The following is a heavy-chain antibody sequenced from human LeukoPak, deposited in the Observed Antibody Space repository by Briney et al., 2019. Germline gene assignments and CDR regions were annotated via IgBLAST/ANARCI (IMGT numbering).Heavy chain of an antibody. V-gene: IGHV1-69*05. D-gene: IGHD6-13*01. J-gene: IGHJ4*02. CDR1: GGTFSSYA. Sequence: WVKVSCKASGGTFSSYAISWVRQAPGQGLEWMGRIIPIFGTANYAQKFQGRVTITTDESTSTAYMELGSLRSEDTAVYYCAVDSSSWTFDYWGQGTLVTVSS. CDR2: IIPIFGTA. CDR3: AVDSSSWTFDY.